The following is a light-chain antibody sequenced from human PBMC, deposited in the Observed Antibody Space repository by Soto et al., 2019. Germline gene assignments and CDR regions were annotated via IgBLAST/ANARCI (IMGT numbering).Light chain of an antibody. CDR1: SSDVGGYNY. Sequence: QSALTQPPSASGSPGQSVTISCTGTSSDVGGYNYVSWYQQHPGKAPKLMIYEVSKRPSGVPDRFSGSKSGNTASLTVPGLQAEDEADYYCSSYAGSSNYVFGTGTKLTVL. CDR3: SSYAGSSNYV. CDR2: EVS. J-gene: IGLJ1*01. V-gene: IGLV2-8*01.